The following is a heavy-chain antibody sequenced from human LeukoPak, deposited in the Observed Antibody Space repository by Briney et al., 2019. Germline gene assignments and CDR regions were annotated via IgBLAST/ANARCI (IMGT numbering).Heavy chain of an antibody. D-gene: IGHD6-13*01. CDR3: AKDGSSSWTSDAFDI. J-gene: IGHJ3*02. CDR1: GFTFSLYG. Sequence: PGGSLRLSCAASGFTFSLYGMHWVRQAPGKGLEWVSAISGSGGSTYYADSVKGRFTISRDNSKNTLYLQMNSLRAEDTAVYYCAKDGSSSWTSDAFDIWGQGTMVTVSS. V-gene: IGHV3-23*01. CDR2: ISGSGGST.